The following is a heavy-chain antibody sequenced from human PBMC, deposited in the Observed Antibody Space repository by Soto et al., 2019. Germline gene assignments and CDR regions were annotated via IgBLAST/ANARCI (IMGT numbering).Heavy chain of an antibody. CDR2: IYYSATT. CDR1: GAPLSSHY. D-gene: IGHD4-17*01. Sequence: PETLSLTCTVSGAPLSSHYWSCFRQPPGKGREWIGYIYYSATTNFNPSLQSRVSISVDTSKTQFSLNLRSSTASDTAVYYCASTAEYGEYDSWGPGTLVTVSS. J-gene: IGHJ5*01. CDR3: ASTAEYGEYDS. V-gene: IGHV4-59*11.